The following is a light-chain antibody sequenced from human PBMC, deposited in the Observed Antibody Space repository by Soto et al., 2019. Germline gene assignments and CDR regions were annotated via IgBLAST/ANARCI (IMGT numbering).Light chain of an antibody. J-gene: IGKJ5*01. CDR3: QQSYSTLIT. CDR2: DAS. Sequence: DIQMTQSPSTLSASVGDRVTITCRASQSISSWLAWYQQKPGKAPKLLIYDASSLESGVPSRFSGSGSGTDFTLTISSLQPEDFATYYCQQSYSTLITFGQGTRLDIK. CDR1: QSISSW. V-gene: IGKV1-5*01.